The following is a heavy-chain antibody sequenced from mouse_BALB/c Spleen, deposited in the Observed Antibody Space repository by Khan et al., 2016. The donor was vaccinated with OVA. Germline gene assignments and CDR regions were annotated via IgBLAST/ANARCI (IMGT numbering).Heavy chain of an antibody. CDR2: INPTNGRT. V-gene: IGHV1S81*02. Sequence: VQLQQSGAELVKAGASVKMSCKASGYTFTSYWMHWVKQRLGQGLEWIAEINPTNGRTYYNEKFKSKATLTVDKSSSTAYMLLSGPTFEDSAVYYSARIKKIVATYFDYWGQGTTLTVSS. CDR3: ARIKKIVATYFDY. J-gene: IGHJ2*01. D-gene: IGHD1-1*01. CDR1: GYTFTSYW.